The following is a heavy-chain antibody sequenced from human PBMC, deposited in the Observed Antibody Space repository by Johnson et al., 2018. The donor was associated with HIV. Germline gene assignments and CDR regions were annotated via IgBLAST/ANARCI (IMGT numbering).Heavy chain of an antibody. D-gene: IGHD1-26*01. CDR2: IKQDDSEK. CDR3: ARGSEWELLPNDAFDI. CDR1: GFTFNSYW. Sequence: VQLVESGGGLVQPGRSLRLSCSASGFTFNSYWMNWVRQAPGKGLEWVANIKQDDSEKYYVDSVKDRFTISRDNAKNSLYLQMNSLRAEDTAVYYCARGSEWELLPNDAFDIWGQGTMVTVSS. J-gene: IGHJ3*02. V-gene: IGHV3-7*01.